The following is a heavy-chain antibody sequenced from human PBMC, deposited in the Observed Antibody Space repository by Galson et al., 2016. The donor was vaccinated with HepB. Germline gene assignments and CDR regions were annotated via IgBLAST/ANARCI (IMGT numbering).Heavy chain of an antibody. J-gene: IGHJ6*02. CDR2: IYWDDDK. Sequence: PALVKPTPTLTLTCTFSGFSLTTSGEGVGWVRQPPGKALGWLAMIYWDDDKFYTPSLESRLTITKDTSKNQLVLTMTNMDPVDTATYCCAHRSSRWTYGGYYALDVWGQGTTVTVSS. CDR3: AHRSSRWTYGGYYALDV. D-gene: IGHD4-23*01. V-gene: IGHV2-5*02. CDR1: GFSLTTSGEG.